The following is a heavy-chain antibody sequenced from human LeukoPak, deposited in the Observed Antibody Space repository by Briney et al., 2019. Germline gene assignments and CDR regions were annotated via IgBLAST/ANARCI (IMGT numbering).Heavy chain of an antibody. D-gene: IGHD1/OR15-1a*01. V-gene: IGHV3-74*01. CDR2: MNIEGSIT. Sequence: GGSLRLSCAASGFTFSTYWVHWVPQAPGKGLVWVSHMNIEGSITTYTHPVKGRFPLSRHNAEHTVYVKIQSLRGQDGGLYICARGTGGRDEQWGEGTVVSVSS. J-gene: IGHJ4*02. CDR1: GFTFSTYW. CDR3: ARGTGGRDEQ.